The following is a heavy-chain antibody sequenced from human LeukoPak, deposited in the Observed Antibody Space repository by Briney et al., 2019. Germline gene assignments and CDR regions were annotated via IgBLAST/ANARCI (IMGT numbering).Heavy chain of an antibody. D-gene: IGHD3-9*01. V-gene: IGHV3-13*01. J-gene: IGHJ4*02. CDR1: GFTFSSYD. CDR3: ARGTYYDILTGYYAGDLLDY. Sequence: PGGSLRLSCAASGFTFSSYDMHWVRQATGKGLEWVSAIGTAGDTYYPGSVKGRFTISRENAKNSLYLQMNSLRAGDTAVYYCARGTYYDILTGYYAGDLLDYWGQGTLVTVSS. CDR2: IGTAGDT.